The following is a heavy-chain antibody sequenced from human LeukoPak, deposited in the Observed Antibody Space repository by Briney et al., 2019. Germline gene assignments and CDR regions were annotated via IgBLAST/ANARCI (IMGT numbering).Heavy chain of an antibody. J-gene: IGHJ3*01. CDR3: AREGLDILVVVAATDAFDF. V-gene: IGHV3-7*01. CDR1: GFTFSSYW. D-gene: IGHD2-15*01. CDR2: IKQDGSEK. Sequence: GGSLRLPCEASGFTFSSYWMSWVRQAPGKGLEWVANIKQDGSEKSYVDSVEGRFTISRDNAKNSLYLQMNSLRAEDTAVYYCAREGLDILVVVAATDAFDFWGQGTMVTVSS.